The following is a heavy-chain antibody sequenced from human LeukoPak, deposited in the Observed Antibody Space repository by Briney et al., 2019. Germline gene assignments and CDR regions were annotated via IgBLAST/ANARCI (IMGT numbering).Heavy chain of an antibody. V-gene: IGHV3-11*01. CDR2: ITSSGDTI. Sequence: PGGSLRLSCAASGFTFSDYYMSWIRQAPGKGLEWVSYITSSGDTIYYADSVKGRFTISRDNSNNTLYLQMNSLRAEDTAVYYCAKDQVAAAGTRYYYYYYYMDVWGKGTTVTISS. J-gene: IGHJ6*03. D-gene: IGHD6-13*01. CDR1: GFTFSDYY. CDR3: AKDQVAAAGTRYYYYYYYMDV.